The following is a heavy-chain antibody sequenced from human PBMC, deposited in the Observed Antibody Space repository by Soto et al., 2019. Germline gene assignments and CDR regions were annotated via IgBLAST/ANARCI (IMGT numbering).Heavy chain of an antibody. V-gene: IGHV1-46*03. Sequence: QVQLVQSGAEVKKPGASVKVSCKASGYTFTSYYMHWVRQAPGQGLEWMGIINPSGGSTSYAQKFQGRVAMTRDTSTSTVYMELSSLRSEDTAVYYCARERGSGWYAFDIWGQGTMVTVSS. CDR3: ARERGSGWYAFDI. CDR2: INPSGGST. J-gene: IGHJ3*02. CDR1: GYTFTSYY. D-gene: IGHD6-19*01.